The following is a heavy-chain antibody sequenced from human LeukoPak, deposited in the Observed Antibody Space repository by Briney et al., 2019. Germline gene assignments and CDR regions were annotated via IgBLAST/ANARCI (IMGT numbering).Heavy chain of an antibody. CDR1: GFTFSSYA. CDR2: ISYDGSNK. CDR3: AKDSPSLTSTLYYMDV. V-gene: IGHV3-30*04. D-gene: IGHD3-16*02. J-gene: IGHJ6*03. Sequence: GGSLRLSCAASGFTFSSYAMHWVRQAPGKGLEWVAVISYDGSNKYYADSVKGRFTISRDNSKNTLYLQMNSLRAEDTAVYYCAKDSPSLTSTLYYMDVWGKGTTVTVSS.